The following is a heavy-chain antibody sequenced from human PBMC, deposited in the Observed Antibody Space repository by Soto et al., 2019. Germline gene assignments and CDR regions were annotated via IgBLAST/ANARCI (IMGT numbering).Heavy chain of an antibody. Sequence: QAQLVQSGAEVKKPGASVKVSCKASGYTFTGYYIQWVRQAPGQGLEWMGWINPNSGGTNYAQKFQGRVSMTRDTSISTVYMELSRLRSDDTAVYYCARTRVPYCSGGTCYYYYMDVWGQGTTVTVSS. CDR2: INPNSGGT. J-gene: IGHJ6*02. CDR1: GYTFTGYY. D-gene: IGHD2-15*01. CDR3: ARTRVPYCSGGTCYYYYMDV. V-gene: IGHV1-2*02.